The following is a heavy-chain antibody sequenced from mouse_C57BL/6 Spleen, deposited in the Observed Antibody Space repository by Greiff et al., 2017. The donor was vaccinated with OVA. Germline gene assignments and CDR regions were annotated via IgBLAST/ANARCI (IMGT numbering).Heavy chain of an antibody. J-gene: IGHJ2*01. Sequence: QVQLQQSGAELVKPWASVKLTCTATGYSFTSYWLHWVKQRPGQGLEWVVMIHPKSGSTNYNEKFKSKATLTVDKSTSAAYMKHSRLTSEDSAVYYCARKSYYGSSYEDYRGQSTTLTGPS. CDR1: GYSFTSYW. CDR3: ARKSYYGSSYEDY. D-gene: IGHD1-1*01. CDR2: IHPKSGST. V-gene: IGHV1-64*01.